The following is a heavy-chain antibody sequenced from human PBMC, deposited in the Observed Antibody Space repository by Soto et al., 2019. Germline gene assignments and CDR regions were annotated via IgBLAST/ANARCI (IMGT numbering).Heavy chain of an antibody. D-gene: IGHD2-8*01. CDR3: TRDIMYDIPDV. J-gene: IGHJ6*02. CDR2: IYYSGST. CDR1: GGSISSGDYY. V-gene: IGHV4-30-4*01. Sequence: PSETLSLTCTVSGGSISSGDYYWSWIRQPPGKGLEWIGYIYYSGSTYYNPSLKSRVTISVDTSKNQFSLKLSSVTAADTAVYYCTRDIMYDIPDVWGQGTTVTVSS.